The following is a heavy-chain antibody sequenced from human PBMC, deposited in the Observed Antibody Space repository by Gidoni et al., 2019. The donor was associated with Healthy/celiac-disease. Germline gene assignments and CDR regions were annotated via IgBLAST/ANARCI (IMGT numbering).Heavy chain of an antibody. CDR1: GFTFSSYA. D-gene: IGHD2-2*01. CDR2: ISYDGSNK. CDR3: ATLLEDIVVVPAAMLSYYFDY. Sequence: QVQLVASGGGVVQPGRSLRLSCAASGFTFSSYAMHWVRQAPGKGLEWVAVISYDGSNKYYADSVKGRFTISRDNSKNTLYLQMNSLRAEDTAVYYCATLLEDIVVVPAAMLSYYFDYWGQGTLVTVSS. J-gene: IGHJ4*02. V-gene: IGHV3-30*04.